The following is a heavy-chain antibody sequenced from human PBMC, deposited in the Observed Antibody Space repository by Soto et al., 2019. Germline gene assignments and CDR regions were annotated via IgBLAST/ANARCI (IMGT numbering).Heavy chain of an antibody. V-gene: IGHV4-39*01. J-gene: IGHJ5*02. Sequence: PSETLSLTCTVSGDSIISSDFYWGWVRQPPGKGLEWIGSIFYLGSSYYNPSLKSRVTMSVDTSKNQFSLRLRSVTAADTALYFCARHSLALRKNNWFDPGGEGIMVTVSS. D-gene: IGHD3-3*02. CDR3: ARHSLALRKNNWFDP. CDR1: GDSIISSDFY. CDR2: IFYLGSS.